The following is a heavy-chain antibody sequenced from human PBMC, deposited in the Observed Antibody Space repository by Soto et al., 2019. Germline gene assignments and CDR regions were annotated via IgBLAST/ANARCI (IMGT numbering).Heavy chain of an antibody. Sequence: QVQLVQSGAEVRKPGSSVKVSCKASGGTFSSYAISWVRQAPGQGLEWMGGIIPIFGTANYAQKFQGRVTITADKSTSTAYMELSSLRSEDTAVYYCARGPSLGGYSYDLYYFDYWGQGTLVTVSS. V-gene: IGHV1-69*06. J-gene: IGHJ4*02. CDR1: GGTFSSYA. D-gene: IGHD5-18*01. CDR3: ARGPSLGGYSYDLYYFDY. CDR2: IIPIFGTA.